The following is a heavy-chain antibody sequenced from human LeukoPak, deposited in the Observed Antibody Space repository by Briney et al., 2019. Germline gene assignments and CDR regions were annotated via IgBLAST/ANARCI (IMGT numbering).Heavy chain of an antibody. Sequence: GGSLRLSCAASGFIFNNYGLIWVRQAPGKGLEWVSAISNDGGGTQYADFVEGRFTTSRDNSKNTLFLQMSSLRAEDTALYYCAKGSSGYFADLWGQGTLVIVSS. CDR3: AKGSSGYFADL. CDR2: ISNDGGGT. V-gene: IGHV3-23*01. CDR1: GFIFNNYG. D-gene: IGHD3-22*01. J-gene: IGHJ5*02.